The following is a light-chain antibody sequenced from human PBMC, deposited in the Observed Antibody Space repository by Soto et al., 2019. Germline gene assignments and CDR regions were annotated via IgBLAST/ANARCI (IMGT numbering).Light chain of an antibody. CDR1: QSVISD. CDR2: DAS. Sequence: EIVMTQSPATLSGSPGERATLSCRASQSVISDLAWYNQKPGQDPRLLIYDASNRATGIKARLSGSGSGTELTLTISSLQSEDFAVYYCKQYNNWPLTFGPGTKVDIK. V-gene: IGKV3D-15*01. J-gene: IGKJ3*01. CDR3: KQYNNWPLT.